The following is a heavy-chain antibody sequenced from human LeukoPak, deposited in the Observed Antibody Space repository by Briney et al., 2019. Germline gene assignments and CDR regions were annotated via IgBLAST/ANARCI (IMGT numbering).Heavy chain of an antibody. J-gene: IGHJ4*02. CDR2: INPSGGST. D-gene: IGHD1-7*01. CDR3: ARDSRTGTIGY. CDR1: GYTFTSYD. Sequence: ASVKVSCKASGYTFTSYDINWVRQAPGQGLEWMGIINPSGGSTSYAQKFQGRVTMTRDTSTSTVYMELSSLRSEDTAVYYCARDSRTGTIGYWGQGTLVTVSS. V-gene: IGHV1-46*01.